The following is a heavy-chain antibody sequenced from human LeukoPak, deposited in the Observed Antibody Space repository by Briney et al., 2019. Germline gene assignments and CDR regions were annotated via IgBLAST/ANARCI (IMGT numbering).Heavy chain of an antibody. Sequence: SVKVPCKASGGTFSSYTISWVRQAPGQGLEWMGRIIPILGIANYAQKFQGRVTITADKSTSTAYMELSSLRSEDTAVYYCARDEGYCSSTSCYTFWFDPWGQGTLVTVSS. CDR1: GGTFSSYT. V-gene: IGHV1-69*04. CDR2: IIPILGIA. D-gene: IGHD2-2*02. J-gene: IGHJ5*02. CDR3: ARDEGYCSSTSCYTFWFDP.